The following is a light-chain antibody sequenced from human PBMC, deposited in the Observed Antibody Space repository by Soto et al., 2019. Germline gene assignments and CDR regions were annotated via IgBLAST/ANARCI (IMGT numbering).Light chain of an antibody. CDR2: KAS. V-gene: IGKV1-5*03. Sequence: DIPMTQSPSTLSASVGDRVTMTCRASQSISTWLAWYQQRPGRAPKLLIYKASTLEGGVPSTFSGSASGTEFTLTISSLQPEYFTTYYCQHYNTFPWTFGQGTKVEIK. CDR1: QSISTW. CDR3: QHYNTFPWT. J-gene: IGKJ1*01.